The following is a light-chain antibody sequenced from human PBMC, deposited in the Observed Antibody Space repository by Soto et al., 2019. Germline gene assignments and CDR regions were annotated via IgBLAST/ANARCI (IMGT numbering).Light chain of an antibody. Sequence: DIDVTKFPSILAGSFGDRATXTCRXIQSVRRSRLAWYRQKPPQTPTLLIYGASSMLTSIPHTFSSGRSGADFILTISSIVPQDFSVSYCQQRSNWHPIAFGQGTRVDIK. J-gene: IGKJ1*01. V-gene: IGKV3D-20*02. CDR3: QQRSNWHPIA. CDR2: GAS. CDR1: QSVRRSR.